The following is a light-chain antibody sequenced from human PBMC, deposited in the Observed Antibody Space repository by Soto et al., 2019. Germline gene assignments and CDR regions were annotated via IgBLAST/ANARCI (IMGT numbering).Light chain of an antibody. CDR3: EQTFSPSYT. CDR2: VAS. J-gene: IGKJ2*01. CDR1: QSITNS. V-gene: IGKV1-39*01. Sequence: DIQMTQSLSSLSASVGASVTITCRASQSITNSLSWYQQKPGQAPKFLIYVASTLQRGVPSRFIGSGSGADFTLTISSLQPEDFATYDCEQTFSPSYTFGQGTKVEIK.